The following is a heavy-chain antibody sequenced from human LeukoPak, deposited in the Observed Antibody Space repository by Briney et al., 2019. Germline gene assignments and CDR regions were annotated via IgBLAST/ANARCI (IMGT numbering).Heavy chain of an antibody. Sequence: SETLSLTCAVYGGSFSGYYWSWIRQPPGKGLEWIGYIYTSGSTNYNPSLKSRVTISVDTSKNQFSLKLSSVTAADTAVYYCARLHDSSGYPDYWGQGTLVTVSS. CDR1: GGSFSGYY. V-gene: IGHV4-4*09. J-gene: IGHJ4*02. CDR3: ARLHDSSGYPDY. CDR2: IYTSGST. D-gene: IGHD3-22*01.